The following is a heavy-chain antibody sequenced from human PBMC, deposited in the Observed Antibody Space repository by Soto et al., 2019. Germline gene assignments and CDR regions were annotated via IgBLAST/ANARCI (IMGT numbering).Heavy chain of an antibody. V-gene: IGHV3-15*01. Sequence: GGSLRLSCEGSGFTFSNAWMSWVRQAPGKGLEWVGRIKSKIDDETTEYAAPVKGRFTISRDDSKNTLYLQMNSLKTEDTAMYYCITVEVPAVTIDWGYYYYYVVVWGKGTTVNVSS. CDR1: GFTFSNAW. CDR3: ITVEVPAVTIDWGYYYYYVVV. CDR2: IKSKIDDETT. D-gene: IGHD2-2*01. J-gene: IGHJ6*03.